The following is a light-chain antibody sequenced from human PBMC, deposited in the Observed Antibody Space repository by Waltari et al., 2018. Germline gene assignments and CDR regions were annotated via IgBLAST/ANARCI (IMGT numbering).Light chain of an antibody. Sequence: QSVLTQPPSVSGAPGQRVTIPCTGSSHNIGAGYDVHWYQQLPGPPPQLLIYGTSNRPSGVPYRFSGSKSGTSASLSITGLQAEDEADYYCQSYASTFYVFGTGTKVTVL. CDR3: QSYASTFYV. CDR2: GTS. CDR1: SHNIGAGYD. J-gene: IGLJ1*01. V-gene: IGLV1-40*01.